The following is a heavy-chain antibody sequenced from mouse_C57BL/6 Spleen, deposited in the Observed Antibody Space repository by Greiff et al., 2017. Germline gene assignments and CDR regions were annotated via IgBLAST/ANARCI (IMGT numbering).Heavy chain of an antibody. CDR3: ALITTVVAEDSMDY. Sequence: QVQLQQPGAELVRPGSSVKLSCKASGYTFTSYWMHWVKQRPIQGLEWIGNIDPSDSETHYNQKFKDKATLTVDKSSSTAYMQLSSLTSEDSAVYYLALITTVVAEDSMDYWGQGTSVTVSS. CDR1: GYTFTSYW. CDR2: IDPSDSET. V-gene: IGHV1-52*01. D-gene: IGHD1-1*01. J-gene: IGHJ4*01.